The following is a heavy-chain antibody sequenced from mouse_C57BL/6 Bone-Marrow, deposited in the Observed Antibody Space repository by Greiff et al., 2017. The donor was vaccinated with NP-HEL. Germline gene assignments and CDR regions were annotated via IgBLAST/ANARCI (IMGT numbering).Heavy chain of an antibody. CDR3: ARSYDYDEHYYAMDY. CDR1: GYTFTSYG. Sequence: VHLVESGAELARPGASVKLSCKASGYTFTSYGISWVKQRTGQGLEWIGEIYPRSGNTYYNEKFKGKATLTADKSSSTAYMELRSLTSEDSAVYFCARSYDYDEHYYAMDYWGQGTSVTVSS. CDR2: IYPRSGNT. J-gene: IGHJ4*01. D-gene: IGHD2-4*01. V-gene: IGHV1-81*01.